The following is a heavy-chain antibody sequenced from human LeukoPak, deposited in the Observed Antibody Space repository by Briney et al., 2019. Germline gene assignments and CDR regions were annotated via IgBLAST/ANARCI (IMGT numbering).Heavy chain of an antibody. CDR2: IIPIFGTA. Sequence: SVKVSCKASGGTFSSYAISWVRQAPGQGLEWMGGIIPIFGTANYAQKFQGRVTITTDESTSTAYMELSSLRSKDTAVYYCARGLRLGELSSPGYWGQGTLVAVSS. V-gene: IGHV1-69*05. D-gene: IGHD3-16*02. CDR1: GGTFSSYA. J-gene: IGHJ4*02. CDR3: ARGLRLGELSSPGY.